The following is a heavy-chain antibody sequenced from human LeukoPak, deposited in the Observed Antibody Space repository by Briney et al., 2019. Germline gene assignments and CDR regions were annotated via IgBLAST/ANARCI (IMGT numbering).Heavy chain of an antibody. V-gene: IGHV3-73*01. CDR1: EFTFSGSA. CDR3: LTGPFDY. Sequence: GGPLKLSCGAFEFTFSGSAMHWVRQASGRGREWLGRISSKANNYATAYAASVKGRFTISRDDSKNTAYLQMNSLKTEDTAMYYCLTGPFDYWGQGTPVTVSS. CDR2: ISSKANNYAT. J-gene: IGHJ4*02.